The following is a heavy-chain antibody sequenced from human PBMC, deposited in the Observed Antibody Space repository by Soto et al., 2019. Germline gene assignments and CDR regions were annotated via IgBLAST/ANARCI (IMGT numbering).Heavy chain of an antibody. V-gene: IGHV3-23*01. Sequence: GGSLRLSCAASGFTFSSYAMSWVRQAPGKGLEWVSAISGSGGSTYYADSVKGRFTISRDNSKNTLYLQMNSLRAEDTAVYYCAKDKDSPPAQYSSGWYGDHAFDIWGQGTMVTVSS. D-gene: IGHD6-19*01. CDR1: GFTFSSYA. CDR2: ISGSGGST. J-gene: IGHJ3*02. CDR3: AKDKDSPPAQYSSGWYGDHAFDI.